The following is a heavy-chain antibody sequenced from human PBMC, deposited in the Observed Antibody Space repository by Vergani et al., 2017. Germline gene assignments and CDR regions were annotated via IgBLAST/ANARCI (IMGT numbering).Heavy chain of an antibody. CDR1: GGSFSGYY. D-gene: IGHD2-2*02. Sequence: QVQLQQWGAGLLKPSETLSLTCAGYGGSFSGYYWRWVRQPPGKGLGGIGEINHIGRTNYNPSLKSRVTISVYTSKNQCSLKLSSVTAADTAVYYCARVHTPRYFDLWGRGTLVTVSS. CDR2: INHIGRT. V-gene: IGHV4-34*01. J-gene: IGHJ2*01. CDR3: ARVHTPRYFDL.